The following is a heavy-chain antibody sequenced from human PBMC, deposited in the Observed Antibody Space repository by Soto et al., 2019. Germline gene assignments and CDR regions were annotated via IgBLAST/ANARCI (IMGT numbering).Heavy chain of an antibody. D-gene: IGHD3-3*01. J-gene: IGHJ4*02. CDR1: GGSISSGGYY. Sequence: PSETLSLTCTVSGGSISSGGYYWSWIRQHPGKGLEWIGYIYYSGSTYYNPSLKSRVTISVDTSKNQFSLKLSSVTAADTAVYYCARGAPDFWSGYLGYYFDYWGQGTLVTSPQ. CDR3: ARGAPDFWSGYLGYYFDY. CDR2: IYYSGST. V-gene: IGHV4-31*03.